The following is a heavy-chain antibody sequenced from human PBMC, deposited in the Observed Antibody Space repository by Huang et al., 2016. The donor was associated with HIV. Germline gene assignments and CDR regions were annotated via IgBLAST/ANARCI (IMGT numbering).Heavy chain of an antibody. Sequence: QMQLVQSGPEVKKPGTSVKVSCKASGFTFTSSALLWVGTARGQRLEWRELIVGGRGNTNYAQKFTERVTITRDMSTSTAYMELSSLRSEDTAVYYCAAYTSGPAGYYYYYDMDVWGQGTTVTVSS. CDR2: IVGGRGNT. D-gene: IGHD6-19*01. J-gene: IGHJ6*02. CDR3: AAYTSGPAGYYYYYDMDV. V-gene: IGHV1-58*01. CDR1: GFTFTSSA.